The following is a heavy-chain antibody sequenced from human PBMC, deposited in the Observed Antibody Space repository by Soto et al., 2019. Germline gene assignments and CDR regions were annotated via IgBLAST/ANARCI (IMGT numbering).Heavy chain of an antibody. J-gene: IGHJ5*02. Sequence: GGSLRLSCAASGFSFSTFWMNWVRQAPGKALEWVANINQDGSENYYVDSVKGRFTISRDNAKNSLYLQMNSLRVEDTAVYYCARSIGWYPDHWGQGT. D-gene: IGHD6-19*01. CDR2: INQDGSEN. CDR3: ARSIGWYPDH. V-gene: IGHV3-7*01. CDR1: GFSFSTFW.